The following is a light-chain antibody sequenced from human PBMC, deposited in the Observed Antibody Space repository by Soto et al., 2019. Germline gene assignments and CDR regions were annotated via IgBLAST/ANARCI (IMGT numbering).Light chain of an antibody. V-gene: IGKV1-9*01. CDR2: AAS. CDR1: QDIAIY. J-gene: IGKJ1*01. Sequence: IQLTQSPSSLSASVGDRVTITCRASQDIAIYLAWYQQKPGEAPKLLIYAASTLYGGVPSRFSGSGSGTDFALTISDVQPEDFALYYCHQRQSWPRTFGQGTKVDI. CDR3: HQRQSWPRT.